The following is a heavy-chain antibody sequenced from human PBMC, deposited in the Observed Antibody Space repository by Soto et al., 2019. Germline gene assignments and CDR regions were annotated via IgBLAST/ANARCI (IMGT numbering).Heavy chain of an antibody. CDR3: ANRHLN. CDR1: GFTFSSYY. V-gene: IGHV3-7*01. J-gene: IGHJ4*02. Sequence: EVQMVESGGGLVQPGGSLRLSCAASGFTFSSYYMMWVRQAPGKGLEWVANIKQDGSERHYVDSVKGRFTISRDNAKNSLYLQINSLRVGDTAVYYCANRHLNWGQGTLVTVSS. CDR2: IKQDGSER.